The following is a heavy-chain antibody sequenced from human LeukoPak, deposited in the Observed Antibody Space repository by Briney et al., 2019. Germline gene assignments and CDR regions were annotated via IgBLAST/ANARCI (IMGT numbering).Heavy chain of an antibody. CDR3: ARRDYYDSRSPWFDP. J-gene: IGHJ5*02. CDR1: GGTFSSYA. D-gene: IGHD3-22*01. CDR2: IIPIFGTA. V-gene: IGHV1-69*13. Sequence: ASVKVSCKASGGTFSSYAISWVRQAPGQGLEWMGGIIPIFGTANYAQKFQGRVTITADESTSTAYMELSSLRSEDTAVYYCARRDYYDSRSPWFDPWGQGTLVTVSS.